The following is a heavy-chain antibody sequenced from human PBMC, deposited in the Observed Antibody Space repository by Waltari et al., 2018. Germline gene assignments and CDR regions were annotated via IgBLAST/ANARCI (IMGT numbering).Heavy chain of an antibody. CDR3: ARGRGYCGSDCSSYYFDF. V-gene: IGHV4-59*01. Sequence: QVQLQESGPGLVKPSETLSLTCTVSGDSIRSYYWRWIRQSPGTGLELIGYIHYSGSTKYNPSLKSRVTISVDMSKNQFSLKLTSVTSADTALYYCARGRGYCGSDCSSYYFDFWGQGALVTVSS. D-gene: IGHD2-21*01. J-gene: IGHJ4*02. CDR2: IHYSGST. CDR1: GDSIRSYY.